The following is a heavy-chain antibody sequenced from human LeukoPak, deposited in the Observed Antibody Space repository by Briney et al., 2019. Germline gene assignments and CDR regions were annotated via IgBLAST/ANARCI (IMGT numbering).Heavy chain of an antibody. CDR3: IRDRRHYCSGGSCYYYYAMDV. V-gene: IGHV3-49*04. CDR1: GFTFGDYG. Sequence: GGSLRLSCITSGFTFGDYGMSWVRPAPGKGLEWVGFIRSRVYGGTTEYGASVKGRFTISRDDSKSIAYLQMNSLEIEDTAVYYCIRDRRHYCSGGSCYYYYAMDVWGKGTTVTVSS. J-gene: IGHJ6*04. CDR2: IRSRVYGGTT. D-gene: IGHD2-15*01.